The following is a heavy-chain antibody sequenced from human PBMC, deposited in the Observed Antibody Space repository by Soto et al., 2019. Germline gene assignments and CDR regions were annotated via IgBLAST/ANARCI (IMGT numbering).Heavy chain of an antibody. J-gene: IGHJ5*02. CDR3: ARHFIAAAGSDWFDP. V-gene: IGHV5-10-1*01. Sequence: SLKISCKGSGYSFTSYWISWVRQMPGKGLEWMGRIDPSDSYTNDSPSFQGHVTISADKSISTAYLQWSSLKASDTAMYYCARHFIAAAGSDWFDPWGQGTLVTVSS. CDR2: IDPSDSYT. D-gene: IGHD6-13*01. CDR1: GYSFTSYW.